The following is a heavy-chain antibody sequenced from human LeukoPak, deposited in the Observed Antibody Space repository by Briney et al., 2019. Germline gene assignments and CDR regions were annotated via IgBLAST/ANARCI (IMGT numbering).Heavy chain of an antibody. V-gene: IGHV3-23*01. J-gene: IGHJ4*02. D-gene: IGHD6-13*01. CDR1: AFTFSSYA. CDR2: LSSSGDTS. Sequence: GGSLRLSCTASAFTFSSYAMSWVRQAPGKGLEWVASLSSSGDTSYYADSVKGRVTISRDNSRNTLYLQLSSLRAEDTAVYYCAKDQGSSAGVFDYWGQGTLVTVSS. CDR3: AKDQGSSAGVFDY.